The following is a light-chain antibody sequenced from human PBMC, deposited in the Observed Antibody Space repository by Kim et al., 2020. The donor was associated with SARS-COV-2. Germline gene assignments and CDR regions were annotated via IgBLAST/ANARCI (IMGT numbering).Light chain of an antibody. J-gene: IGKJ3*01. CDR1: QDISNY. V-gene: IGKV1-33*01. CDR2: DAS. CDR3: QQYDNLPGLT. Sequence: DIQMTQSPSSLSASVGDRVTITCQASQDISNYLNWYQHKPGKAPKLLIYDASNLETGVPSRFSGSGSGTDFTFTISSLQPEDIATYYCQQYDNLPGLTFGPGTKVDIK.